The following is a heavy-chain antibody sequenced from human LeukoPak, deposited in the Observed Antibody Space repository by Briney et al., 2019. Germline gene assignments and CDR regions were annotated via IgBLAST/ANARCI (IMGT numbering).Heavy chain of an antibody. Sequence: SETLSLTCAVYGGSFSGYYWSWIRQPPGKGLEWIGEINHNGSTNYNPSLKSRVTISVATSKNQFSLKLSSVTAADRAVYYCARGWLRWSRVDYWGQGTLVTVS. CDR1: GGSFSGYY. CDR3: ARGWLRWSRVDY. CDR2: INHNGST. D-gene: IGHD4-23*01. V-gene: IGHV4-34*01. J-gene: IGHJ4*02.